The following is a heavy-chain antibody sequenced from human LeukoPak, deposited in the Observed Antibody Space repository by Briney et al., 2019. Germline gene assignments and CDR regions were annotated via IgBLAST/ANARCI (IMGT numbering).Heavy chain of an antibody. D-gene: IGHD2-21*02. J-gene: IGHJ4*02. CDR1: GGTFSSYA. Sequence: PGSSVKVSCKASGGTFSSYAISWVRQAPGQGLEWMGGIIPIFGTANYAQKFQGRVTITADESTSTAYMELSSLRSEDTAVYYCASLAYCGGACYSHFDYWGQGTLVTVSS. V-gene: IGHV1-69*01. CDR3: ASLAYCGGACYSHFDY. CDR2: IIPIFGTA.